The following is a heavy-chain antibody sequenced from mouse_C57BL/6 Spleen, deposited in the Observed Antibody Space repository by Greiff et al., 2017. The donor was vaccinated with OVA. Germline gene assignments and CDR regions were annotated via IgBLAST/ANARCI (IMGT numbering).Heavy chain of an antibody. V-gene: IGHV5-4*01. CDR2: ISDGGSYT. Sequence: EVQLVESGGGLVKPGGSLKLSCAASGFTFSSYAMSWVRQTPEKRLEWVATISDGGSYTYYPDNVKGRFTISRDNAKNNLYLQMSHLKSEDTAMYYCARVEDYYGSSFAYWGQGTLVTVSA. J-gene: IGHJ3*01. CDR3: ARVEDYYGSSFAY. D-gene: IGHD1-1*01. CDR1: GFTFSSYA.